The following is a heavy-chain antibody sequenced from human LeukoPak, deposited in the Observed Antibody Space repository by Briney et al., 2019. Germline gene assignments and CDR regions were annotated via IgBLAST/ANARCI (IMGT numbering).Heavy chain of an antibody. CDR3: ARSARGGYSYGYVDY. CDR2: TSGGGGSS. Sequence: GGSLRLSCAASGLTFSTYAMSWVRQAPGKGLEWVSGTSGGGGSSHYADSVKGRFTISRDNSENTLYLQMNSLRAEDTAVYYCARSARGGYSYGYVDYWGQGTLVTVSS. D-gene: IGHD5-18*01. CDR1: GLTFSTYA. V-gene: IGHV3-23*01. J-gene: IGHJ4*02.